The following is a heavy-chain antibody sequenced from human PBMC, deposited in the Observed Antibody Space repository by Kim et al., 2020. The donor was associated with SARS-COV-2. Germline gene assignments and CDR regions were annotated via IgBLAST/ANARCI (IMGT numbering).Heavy chain of an antibody. CDR3: AREGGKGNFFGY. Sequence: SETLSLTCTVSSGSVTSSSYYWTWIRQPPGKGLEWIGNAHYSGATKTSPPPKSRVTTSLARSTNHFSLRLPSVTPADRAGYSCAREGGKGNFFGYWG. CDR1: SGSVTSSSYY. V-gene: IGHV4-61*01. D-gene: IGHD3-3*01. J-gene: IGHJ4*01. CDR2: AHYSGAT.